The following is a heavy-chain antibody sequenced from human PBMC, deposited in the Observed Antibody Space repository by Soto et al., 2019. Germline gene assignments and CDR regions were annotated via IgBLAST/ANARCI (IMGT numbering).Heavy chain of an antibody. CDR3: AGLMRKEGAATSV. Sequence: SETLALTCTVYGGSISSYYWRWIRQPPGKGLEWIGYIYYSGSTNYNPSLKSRVTISVDTSKNQFSLKLSSVTAADTAVYYCAGLMRKEGAATSVWGLETLVTISS. V-gene: IGHV4-59*01. CDR1: GGSISSYY. CDR2: IYYSGST. J-gene: IGHJ4*02. D-gene: IGHD1-26*01.